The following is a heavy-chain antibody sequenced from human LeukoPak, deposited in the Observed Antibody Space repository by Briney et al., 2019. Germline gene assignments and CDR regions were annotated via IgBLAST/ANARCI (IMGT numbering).Heavy chain of an antibody. CDR2: INPNSGGT. V-gene: IGHV1-2*02. CDR1: GYTFASYG. J-gene: IGHJ6*02. D-gene: IGHD1-26*01. Sequence: GSVKVSCKASGYTFASYGISWVRQAPGQGLEWMGCINPNSGGTNYAQKFQGRVTMTRDTSISTAYMELSRLRSEDTAVYYCARGRSQATYGMDVWGQGTTVTVSS. CDR3: ARGRSQATYGMDV.